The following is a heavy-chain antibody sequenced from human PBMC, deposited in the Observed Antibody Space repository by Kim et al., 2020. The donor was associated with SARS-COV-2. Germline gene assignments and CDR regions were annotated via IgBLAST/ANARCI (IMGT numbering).Heavy chain of an antibody. J-gene: IGHJ4*02. Sequence: GGSLRLSCAASRFTFSSYGLHWVRQAPGKGLEWVAVIWYDGSNKYHADSVKCRFTISRDNSKNTLYLQMNNLRAEDTAVYYCAKERRKYCSGGSCHLEYWGQGTLVTVSS. CDR3: AKERRKYCSGGSCHLEY. CDR1: RFTFSSYG. D-gene: IGHD2-15*01. V-gene: IGHV3-33*06. CDR2: IWYDGSNK.